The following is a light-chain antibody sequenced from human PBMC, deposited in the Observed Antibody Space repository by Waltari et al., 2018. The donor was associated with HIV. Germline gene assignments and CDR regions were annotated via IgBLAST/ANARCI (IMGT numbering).Light chain of an antibody. CDR2: DNK. J-gene: IGLJ3*02. Sequence: QSVLTQPPSASGTPGQRVTISCSGSSSNIGGNTINWYQQLPGTAPKLLSFDNKQRPSGVPDRFSGSKSGSSASLAIGGLQSEDDADYFCAAWDDSLNGWVFGGGTKLTVL. CDR3: AAWDDSLNGWV. CDR1: SSNIGGNT. V-gene: IGLV1-44*01.